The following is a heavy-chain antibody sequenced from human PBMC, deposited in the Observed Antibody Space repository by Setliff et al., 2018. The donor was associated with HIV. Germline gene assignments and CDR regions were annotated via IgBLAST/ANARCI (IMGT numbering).Heavy chain of an antibody. J-gene: IGHJ4*02. D-gene: IGHD3-16*01. CDR3: ANGGSGGQFDY. V-gene: IGHV1-3*01. CDR2: TNLVTGKT. Sequence: ASVKVSCKPSGYTFSSSHDLHWVRQVPGQGLEWMGWTNLVTGKTAYLQKFQGRVTITRDTSASTASTAYMEMSGLSSEDTAIYYCANGGSGGQFDYWGQGTLVTVSS. CDR1: GYTFSSSHD.